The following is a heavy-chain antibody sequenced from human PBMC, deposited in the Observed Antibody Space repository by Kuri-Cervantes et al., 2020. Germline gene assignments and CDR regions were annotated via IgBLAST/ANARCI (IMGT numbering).Heavy chain of an antibody. J-gene: IGHJ1*01. Sequence: GESLKISCKGSGYSFTSYWIGWVRQMPGKGLEWMGWINPNSDGTNYAQKFQGWVTITRDTSISTAYMEMRRPTSDDTAVYYCARGEYRYGYEYWGQGTLVTVSS. CDR1: GYSFTSYW. CDR3: ARGEYRYGYEY. V-gene: IGHV1-2*04. D-gene: IGHD5-18*01. CDR2: INPNSDGT.